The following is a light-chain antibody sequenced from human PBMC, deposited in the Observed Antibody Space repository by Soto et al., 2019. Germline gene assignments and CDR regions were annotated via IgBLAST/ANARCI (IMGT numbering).Light chain of an antibody. CDR1: NSDVGHYNY. CDR2: EVT. CDR3: SSFTSSSTVV. J-gene: IGLJ2*01. V-gene: IGLV2-14*01. Sequence: QSALTQPASVSGSPGQSITISCTGTNSDVGHYNYVSWYQQHPGRAPKLVIYEVTNRPSGISIRFSGSRSGNTASLTISGLQAEDEADYYCSSFTSSSTVVFGGGTQLTVL.